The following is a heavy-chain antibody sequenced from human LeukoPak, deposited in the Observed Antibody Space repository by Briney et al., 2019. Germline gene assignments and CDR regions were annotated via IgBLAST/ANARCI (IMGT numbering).Heavy chain of an antibody. CDR2: ISGSGGST. D-gene: IGHD5-12*01. J-gene: IGHJ5*02. CDR3: EKDLYGYVSNWFDP. CDR1: GFTFSSYA. Sequence: PGGSLRLSXAASGFTFSSYAMSWVCQAPGKGLEWVSAISGSGGSTYYADSVKGRFTISRDNSKNTLYLQMNSLRAEDTAVYYCEKDLYGYVSNWFDPWGQGTLVTVSS. V-gene: IGHV3-23*01.